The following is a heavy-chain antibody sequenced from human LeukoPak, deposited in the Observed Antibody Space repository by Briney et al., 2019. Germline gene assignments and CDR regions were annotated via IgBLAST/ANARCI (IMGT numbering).Heavy chain of an antibody. Sequence: SETLSLTCAVYGGSFSGYYWSWIRQPPGKGLEWIGEINHSGSTNYNPSLKSRVTISVDTSKNQFSLKLSSVTAADTAVYYCARGGYYDFWSGYRSPNWFDPWGQGTLVTVSS. J-gene: IGHJ5*02. V-gene: IGHV4-34*01. CDR2: INHSGST. D-gene: IGHD3-3*01. CDR1: GGSFSGYY. CDR3: ARGGYYDFWSGYRSPNWFDP.